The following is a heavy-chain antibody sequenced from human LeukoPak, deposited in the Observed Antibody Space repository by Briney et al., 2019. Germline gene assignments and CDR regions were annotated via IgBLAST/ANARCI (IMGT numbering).Heavy chain of an antibody. CDR3: ARRNGGDYSFDY. V-gene: IGHV4-39*01. CDR1: GGSISSSSYY. Sequence: SSETLSLTCTVSGGSISSSSYYWGWIRQPPGKGLEWIGSIYYSGSTYYNPSLKSRVTISVDTSKNQFSLKLSSVTAADTAVYYCARRNGGDYSFDYWGQGTLVTVSS. D-gene: IGHD2-21*02. CDR2: IYYSGST. J-gene: IGHJ4*02.